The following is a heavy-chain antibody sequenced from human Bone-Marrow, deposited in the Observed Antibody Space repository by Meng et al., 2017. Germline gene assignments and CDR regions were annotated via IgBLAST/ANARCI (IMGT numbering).Heavy chain of an antibody. V-gene: IGHV4-61*02. CDR3: AREGYCGGDCHGFDY. CDR2: IYTSGST. D-gene: IGHD2-21*02. Sequence: SETLSLTCTVSGGSISSGSYYWSWIRQPAGKGLEWIGRIYTSGSTNYNPSLKSRVTISVDTSKNQFSLKLSSVTAADTAVYYRAREGYCGGDCHGFDYWGQGTLVTVSS. J-gene: IGHJ4*02. CDR1: GGSISSGSYY.